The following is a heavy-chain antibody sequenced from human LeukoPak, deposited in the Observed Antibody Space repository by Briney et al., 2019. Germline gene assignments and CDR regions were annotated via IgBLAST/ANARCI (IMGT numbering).Heavy chain of an antibody. D-gene: IGHD3-22*01. CDR1: GLTFTDFD. Sequence: GGSLRLSCEASGLTFTDFDINWVRQAPGKGPEWVSAVSSSGGTSFYADSVKGRFTISSDNSKNPLYLQMNSPRADDTAVYYCAKVDTSYYDSSGYYPFDSWGQGTLVTVSS. J-gene: IGHJ4*02. CDR2: VSSSGGTS. V-gene: IGHV3-23*01. CDR3: AKVDTSYYDSSGYYPFDS.